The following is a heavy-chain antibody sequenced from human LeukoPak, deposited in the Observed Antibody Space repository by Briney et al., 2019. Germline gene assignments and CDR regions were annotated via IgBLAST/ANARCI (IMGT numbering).Heavy chain of an antibody. D-gene: IGHD2-15*01. CDR3: ASPPAWLLLGWGDRRYYYMDV. Sequence: GGSLRLSCAASGFTFSSYGMHWVRQAPGKGLEWVAFIRYDGSNKYYADSVKGRFTISRDNAKNSLYLQMNSLRAEDTAVYYCASPPAWLLLGWGDRRYYYMDVWGKGTTVTVSS. J-gene: IGHJ6*03. CDR1: GFTFSSYG. CDR2: IRYDGSNK. V-gene: IGHV3-30*02.